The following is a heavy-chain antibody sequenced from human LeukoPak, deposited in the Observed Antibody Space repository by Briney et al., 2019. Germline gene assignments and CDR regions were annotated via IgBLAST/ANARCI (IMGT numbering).Heavy chain of an antibody. D-gene: IGHD1-26*01. V-gene: IGHV3-7*01. Sequence: GGSLRLSCAASGLIFGSRWMSWVRQAPGKGLEWVANIKRDGSGEYYLDSVKGRFTISRDNAKNSLYLQMNSLRAEDTAIYYCASLLGDKTIFDFWGQGTLVTVSS. CDR3: ASLLGDKTIFDF. CDR1: GLIFGSRW. J-gene: IGHJ4*02. CDR2: IKRDGSGE.